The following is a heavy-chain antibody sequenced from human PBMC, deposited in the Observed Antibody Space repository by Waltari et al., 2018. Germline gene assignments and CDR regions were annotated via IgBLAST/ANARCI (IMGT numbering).Heavy chain of an antibody. CDR3: ARDTPGDGIDY. CDR1: GSIFSNYW. D-gene: IGHD7-27*01. V-gene: IGHV3-74*03. CDR2: AGTDGGGP. Sequence: EVKLVESGGGSVQPGGSLRLSCTASGSIFSNYWMHWFRQVPGKGLLWGSHAGTDGGGPTYADSVKGRFTISRDNAKNTGYLQMNSLRVEDTAVYYCARDTPGDGIDYWGQGTLVTVSS. J-gene: IGHJ4*02.